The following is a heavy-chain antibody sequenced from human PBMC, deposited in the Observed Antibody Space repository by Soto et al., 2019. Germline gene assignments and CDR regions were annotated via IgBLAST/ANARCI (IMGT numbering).Heavy chain of an antibody. J-gene: IGHJ4*02. Sequence: QVQLQESGPGLVKPSQTLSLTCSVSGASTVSHYHWTWIRQPPGKGLEWMGYIFNSGTTVYNPSLTSRLCISTATSVNHFYLELRAVTASATAVYYCALALGPTTGRDYWGQGTLVTVSS. CDR3: ALALGPTTGRDY. V-gene: IGHV4-31*02. CDR1: GASTVSHYH. D-gene: IGHD1-26*01. CDR2: IFNSGTT.